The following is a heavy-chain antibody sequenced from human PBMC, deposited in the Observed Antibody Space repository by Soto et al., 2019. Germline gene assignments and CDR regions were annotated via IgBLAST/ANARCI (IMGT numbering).Heavy chain of an antibody. J-gene: IGHJ5*02. Sequence: SGPTLVNPTQTLTLTCTLSGFSHSTSGVAVGWIRQPPGKALEWLGHIYWNDDKYYSTSLKSRLSLTKDTSKNQVVLTMANADPVDTGTYYCARLLTAALFSYDLWGQGTLVTVSS. CDR2: IYWNDDK. V-gene: IGHV2-5*01. CDR1: GFSHSTSGVA. D-gene: IGHD2-21*02. CDR3: ARLLTAALFSYDL.